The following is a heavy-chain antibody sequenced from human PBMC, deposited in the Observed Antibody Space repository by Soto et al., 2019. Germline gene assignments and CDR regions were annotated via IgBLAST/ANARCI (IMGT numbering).Heavy chain of an antibody. J-gene: IGHJ4*02. D-gene: IGHD2-8*01. Sequence: GGSLRLSCAASGFTFSSNAMSWVRQAPGKGLEWVSAISGSGGSTYYADSVKCRFTISRDNSKNTLYLQMNSLRAEETAVYCCAKVVFMVAGPIDYWGQGTLVTVSS. V-gene: IGHV3-23*01. CDR2: ISGSGGST. CDR1: GFTFSSNA. CDR3: AKVVFMVAGPIDY.